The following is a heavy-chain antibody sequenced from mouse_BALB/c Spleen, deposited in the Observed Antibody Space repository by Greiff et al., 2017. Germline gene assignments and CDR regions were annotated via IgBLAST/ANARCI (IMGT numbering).Heavy chain of an antibody. CDR2: ISSGGSYT. CDR1: GFTFSSYA. CDR3: ARGELGRDYYAMDY. V-gene: IGHV5-9-4*01. D-gene: IGHD4-1*01. J-gene: IGHJ4*01. Sequence: EVQLVESGGGLVKPGGSLKLSCAASGFTFSSYAMSWVRQSPEKRLEWVAEISSGGSYTYYPDTVTGRFTISRDNAKNTLYLEMSSLRSEDTAMYYCARGELGRDYYAMDYWGQGTSVTVSS.